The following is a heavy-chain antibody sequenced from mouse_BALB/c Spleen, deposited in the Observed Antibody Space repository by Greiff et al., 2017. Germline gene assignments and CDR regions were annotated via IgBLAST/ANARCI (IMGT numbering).Heavy chain of an antibody. CDR3: ARGEAIYYDYDGRFYYAMDY. D-gene: IGHD2-4*01. CDR2: IYPYNGGT. J-gene: IGHJ4*01. CDR1: GYTFTDYN. V-gene: IGHV1S29*02. Sequence: EVQLQQSGPELVKPGASVKISCKASGYTFTDYNMHWVKQSHGKSLEWIGYIYPYNGGTGYNQKFKSKATLTVDNSSSTAYMELRSLTSEDSAVYCCARGEAIYYDYDGRFYYAMDYWGQGTSVTVSS.